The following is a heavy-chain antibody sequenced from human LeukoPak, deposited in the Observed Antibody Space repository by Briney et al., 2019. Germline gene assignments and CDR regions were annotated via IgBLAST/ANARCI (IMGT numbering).Heavy chain of an antibody. V-gene: IGHV3-7*03. CDR1: GFTFSTYW. Sequence: GGSLRLSCAASGFTFSTYWMSWVRQAPGTGLEWVANIKQDGSEKYYVDSVKGRFTISRDNAKNSLYLQMNSLRAEDTAVYYCAKDQGELQYFQHWGQGTLVTVSS. J-gene: IGHJ1*01. CDR2: IKQDGSEK. CDR3: AKDQGELQYFQH. D-gene: IGHD1-7*01.